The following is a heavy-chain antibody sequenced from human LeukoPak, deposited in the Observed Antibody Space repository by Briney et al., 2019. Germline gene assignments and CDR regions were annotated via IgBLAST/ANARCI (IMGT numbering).Heavy chain of an antibody. Sequence: ASVKVSCKVSGYTLTELSMHWVRQAPGKGLEWMGGFDPEDGETIYALKFQGRVTMTEDTSTDTAYMELSSLRSEDTAVYYCATTYSSSWYVSHYYYGMDVWGKGTTVTVSS. J-gene: IGHJ6*04. CDR1: GYTLTELS. CDR2: FDPEDGET. CDR3: ATTYSSSWYVSHYYYGMDV. V-gene: IGHV1-24*01. D-gene: IGHD6-13*01.